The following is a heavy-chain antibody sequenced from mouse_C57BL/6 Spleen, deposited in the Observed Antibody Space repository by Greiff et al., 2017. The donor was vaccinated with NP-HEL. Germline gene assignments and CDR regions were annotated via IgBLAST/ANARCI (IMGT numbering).Heavy chain of an antibody. CDR3: ARGYYGNSYYAMDY. CDR1: GYTFTSYW. Sequence: QVQLKQSGPELVKPGASVKISCKASGYTFTSYWMHWVKQRPGQGLEWIGEIDPSDSYTNYNQKFKGKSTLTVDKSSSTAYMQLSSLTSEDSAVYYCARGYYGNSYYAMDYWGQGTSVTVSS. J-gene: IGHJ4*01. CDR2: IDPSDSYT. V-gene: IGHV1-69*01. D-gene: IGHD2-1*01.